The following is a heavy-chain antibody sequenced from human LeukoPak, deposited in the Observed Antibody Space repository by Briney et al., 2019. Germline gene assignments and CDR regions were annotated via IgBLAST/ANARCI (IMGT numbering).Heavy chain of an antibody. Sequence: SETLSLSCTISVGSISRYYWSWIRQPPGKGLEWIGYIYYSGSTNYNPSLKSRVTISVDTSKNQFSLRLSSVTAADTAVYYCARESVRGVSDYWGQGTLVTVSS. J-gene: IGHJ4*02. V-gene: IGHV4-59*01. D-gene: IGHD3-10*01. CDR1: VGSISRYY. CDR3: ARESVRGVSDY. CDR2: IYYSGST.